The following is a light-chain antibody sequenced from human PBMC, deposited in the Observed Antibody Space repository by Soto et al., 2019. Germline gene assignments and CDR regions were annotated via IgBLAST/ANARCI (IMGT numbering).Light chain of an antibody. CDR1: QSVSSNN. CDR2: GAS. Sequence: EIVLTQSPGTLSLSPGERATLSCRASQSVSSNNLAWYQQRPGKAPRVVIYGASTRATGSPERFSGSGSGKDFTLTISRLEPEDFAVYYCQQYGRSPFTFGPGTKVDIK. V-gene: IGKV3-20*01. J-gene: IGKJ3*01. CDR3: QQYGRSPFT.